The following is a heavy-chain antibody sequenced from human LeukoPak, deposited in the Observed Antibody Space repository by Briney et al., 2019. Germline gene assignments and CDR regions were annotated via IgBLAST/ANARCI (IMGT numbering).Heavy chain of an antibody. D-gene: IGHD3-16*02. CDR1: GGSISSYY. V-gene: IGHV4-59*01. J-gene: IGHJ4*02. Sequence: SETLSLTCTVSGGSISSYYWSWIRQPPGKGLEWIGYIYYSGSTNYNPSLKSRVTISVDTSKNQFSLKLSSVTAADTAVYYRARGTYYDYVWGSYRYTLDYWGQGTLVTVSS. CDR3: ARGTYYDYVWGSYRYTLDY. CDR2: IYYSGST.